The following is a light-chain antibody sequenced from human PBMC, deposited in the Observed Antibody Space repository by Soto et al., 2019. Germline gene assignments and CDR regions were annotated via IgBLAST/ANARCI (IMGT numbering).Light chain of an antibody. V-gene: IGLV7-46*01. J-gene: IGLJ3*02. CDR1: TGAVTSGHF. CDR3: LLYYGRARV. CDR2: DTS. Sequence: QAVVTQEPSLTVSPGGTVTLTCGSSTGAVTSGHFPYWFQQKPGQAPRTLISDTSNKHSWTPARFSGSLLGGKAALTLSGAQPEDEAEYYCLLYYGRARVFGGGTKLTVL.